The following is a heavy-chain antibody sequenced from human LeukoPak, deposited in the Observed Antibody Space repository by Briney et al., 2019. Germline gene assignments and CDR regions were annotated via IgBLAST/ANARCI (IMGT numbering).Heavy chain of an antibody. Sequence: SETLSLTCTVSGGSISSYYWSWIRQPPGKGLEWIGYIYYSGSTNYNPSLKSRVTISVDTSKNQSSLKLSSVTAADTAVYYCARNDYSNGWFDPWGQGTLVTVSS. CDR1: GGSISSYY. D-gene: IGHD4-11*01. V-gene: IGHV4-59*01. CDR2: IYYSGST. J-gene: IGHJ5*02. CDR3: ARNDYSNGWFDP.